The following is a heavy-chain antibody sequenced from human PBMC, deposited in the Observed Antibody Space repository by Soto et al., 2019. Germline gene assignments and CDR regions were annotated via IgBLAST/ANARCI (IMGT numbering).Heavy chain of an antibody. J-gene: IGHJ5*02. CDR1: GGTFISHA. Sequence: QVQLVQSGAEVKKPGSSVRVSCKVSGGTFISHAINWMRQAPGQGLEWMGVIIPVTETPNNAEKFQGRLTITADKSTSTVYMELSSLTLDDTAVYFCARGNKGPGHYGPGIIGWYGPWGQGALVTVSS. CDR2: IIPVTETP. V-gene: IGHV1-69*06. CDR3: ARGNKGPGHYGPGIIGWYGP. D-gene: IGHD3-10*01.